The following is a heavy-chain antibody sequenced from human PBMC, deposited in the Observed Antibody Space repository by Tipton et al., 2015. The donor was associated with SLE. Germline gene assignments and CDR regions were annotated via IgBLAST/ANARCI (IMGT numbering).Heavy chain of an antibody. Sequence: TLSLTCTVSGGSISRNNQYWHWMRQSAGKGLEWIGRIYISGTTSYNLSLKNRVTIFLDTSKNEFSLKLNSVTAADTAIYYCARARDNFWSGADNWFDPWGQGTLVTVSS. V-gene: IGHV4-61*02. CDR2: IYISGTT. CDR1: GGSISRNNQY. D-gene: IGHD3-3*01. CDR3: ARARDNFWSGADNWFDP. J-gene: IGHJ5*02.